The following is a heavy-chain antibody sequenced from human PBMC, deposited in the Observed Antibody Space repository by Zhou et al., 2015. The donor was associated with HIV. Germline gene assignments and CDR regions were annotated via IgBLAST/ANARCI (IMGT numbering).Heavy chain of an antibody. V-gene: IGHV1-69*02. CDR1: GGTFSSYT. Sequence: QVQLVQSGAEVKKPGSSVKVSCKASGGTFSSYTISWVRQAPGQGLEWMGRIIPILGIANYAQKFQGRVTITADKSTSTAYMELSSLRSEDTAVYYCASALLEWLPDDYYYGMDVWGQGTTVTVSS. CDR3: ASALLEWLPDDYYYGMDV. D-gene: IGHD3-3*01. CDR2: IIPILGIA. J-gene: IGHJ6*02.